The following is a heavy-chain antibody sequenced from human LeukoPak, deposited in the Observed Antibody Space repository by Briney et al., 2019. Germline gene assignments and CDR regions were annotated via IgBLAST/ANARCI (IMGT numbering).Heavy chain of an antibody. CDR1: GGTFSSYA. CDR2: IIPILGIA. CDR3: ARESEWELLLSWFDP. J-gene: IGHJ5*02. V-gene: IGHV1-69*04. Sequence: SVKVSCKASGGTFSSYAISWLRQAPGQGLEWMGRIIPILGIANYAQKFQGRVTITADKSTSTAYMELSSLRSEDTAVYYCARESEWELLLSWFDPWGQGTLVTVSS. D-gene: IGHD1-26*01.